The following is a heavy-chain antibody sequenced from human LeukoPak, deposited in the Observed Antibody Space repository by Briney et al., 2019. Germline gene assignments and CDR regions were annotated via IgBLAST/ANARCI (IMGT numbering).Heavy chain of an antibody. D-gene: IGHD6-19*01. V-gene: IGHV4-59*08. CDR3: ARHSIRSGWYGSFDY. Sequence: SETLSLTCTVSGGSISSYYWCWIRQPPGKGLEWIGYIYYSGSTNYNPSLKSRVTISVDTSKNQFSLKLSSVTAADTAVYYCARHSIRSGWYGSFDYWGQGTLVTVSS. CDR1: GGSISSYY. CDR2: IYYSGST. J-gene: IGHJ4*02.